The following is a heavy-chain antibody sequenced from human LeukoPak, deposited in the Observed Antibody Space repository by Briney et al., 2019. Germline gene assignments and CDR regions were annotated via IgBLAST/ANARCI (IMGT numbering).Heavy chain of an antibody. CDR3: AKAELGVDTFFDY. Sequence: GGSLRLSCAASGFTFSSSAMTWVRQVLGKGLEWVSTTGVSGSYYADSVKGRFTISRDNSKRTLFLQMNSLRAEDTAFYYCAKAELGVDTFFDYWGQGTLVTVSS. V-gene: IGHV3-23*01. CDR2: TGVSGS. J-gene: IGHJ4*02. D-gene: IGHD3-3*01. CDR1: GFTFSSSA.